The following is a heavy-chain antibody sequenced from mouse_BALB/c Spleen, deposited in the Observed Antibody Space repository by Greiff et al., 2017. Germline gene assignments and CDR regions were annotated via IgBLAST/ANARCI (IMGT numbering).Heavy chain of an antibody. CDR2: INPYNGDT. Sequence: VTLKVSGPELVKPGASVKISCKASGYSFTGYFMNWVKQSHGKSLEWIGRINPYNGDTFYNQKFKGKATLTVDKSSSTAHMELLSLTSEDSAVYYCGRDYDDLYYAMDYWGQGTSVTVSS. V-gene: IGHV1-37*01. J-gene: IGHJ4*01. CDR3: GRDYDDLYYAMDY. D-gene: IGHD2-4*01. CDR1: GYSFTGYF.